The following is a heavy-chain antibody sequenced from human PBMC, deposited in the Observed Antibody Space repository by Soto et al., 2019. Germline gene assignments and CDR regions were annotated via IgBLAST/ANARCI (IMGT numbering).Heavy chain of an antibody. J-gene: IGHJ4*02. D-gene: IGHD2-15*01. CDR3: ARIPRYSYATSDPLDN. V-gene: IGHV1-69*01. Sequence: QVHLVQSGSEVKKPGASVTVSCKASGGTFNTYTFSWVRQAPGQGLEWMGSILPIMGSVNYAHDFRGRLSLTADPSTTTAYMELTSLTSHDTAMYYCARIPRYSYATSDPLDNWGQGALVSVSS. CDR2: ILPIMGSV. CDR1: GGTFNTYT.